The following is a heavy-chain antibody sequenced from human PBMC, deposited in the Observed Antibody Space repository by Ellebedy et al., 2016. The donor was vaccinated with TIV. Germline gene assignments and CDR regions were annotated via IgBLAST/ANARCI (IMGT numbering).Heavy chain of an antibody. Sequence: GESLKISXAASGFTFSDYYMSWIRQAPGKGLEWVSYISSSSSYTNYADSVKGRFTISRDNSKNTLYLQMNSLRAEDTAVYYCARANSFSGRYFDWFFDYWGQGTLVTVSS. V-gene: IGHV3-11*06. D-gene: IGHD3-9*01. J-gene: IGHJ4*02. CDR2: ISSSSSYT. CDR1: GFTFSDYY. CDR3: ARANSFSGRYFDWFFDY.